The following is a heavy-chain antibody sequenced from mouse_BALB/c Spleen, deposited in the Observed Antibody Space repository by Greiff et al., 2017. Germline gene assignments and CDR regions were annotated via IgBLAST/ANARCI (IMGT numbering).Heavy chain of an antibody. D-gene: IGHD1-1*01. CDR2: IYPGDGST. CDR1: GYTFTSYD. V-gene: IGHV1S56*01. J-gene: IGHJ1*01. Sequence: QVQLQHSGAELVRPGTSVKISCKASGYTFTSYDINWVKQRPGPGLEWIGWIYPGDGSTKYNEKFKGKATLTADKSSSTAYMQLSSLTSENSAVYFCARSVDYYGSSSYWYFDVWGAGTTVTVSS. CDR3: ARSVDYYGSSSYWYFDV.